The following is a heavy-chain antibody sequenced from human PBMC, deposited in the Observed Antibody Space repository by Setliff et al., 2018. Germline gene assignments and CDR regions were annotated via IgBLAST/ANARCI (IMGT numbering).Heavy chain of an antibody. CDR1: GYTLTELS. CDR3: ATGSPLRYFDWSPGGY. V-gene: IGHV1-24*01. J-gene: IGHJ4*02. CDR2: FDPEDGET. Sequence: GASVKVSCKVSGYTLTELSMHWVRQAPGKGLEWMGGFDPEDGETIYEQKFQGRVTMTEDTSTDTAYMELSSLRSEDTAVYYCATGSPLRYFDWSPGGYWGQGTLVTVSS. D-gene: IGHD3-9*01.